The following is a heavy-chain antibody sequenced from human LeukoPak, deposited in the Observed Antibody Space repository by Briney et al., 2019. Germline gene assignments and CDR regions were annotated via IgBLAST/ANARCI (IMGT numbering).Heavy chain of an antibody. V-gene: IGHV4-59*08. D-gene: IGHD4-17*01. CDR2: INYRGTT. CDR1: GVSIGTYY. Sequence: SETLSLTCSVSGVSIGTYYWGWVRQPPGKGLEWIGYINYRGTTSYNPSLKSRVTISVDTSKNQFFLNLMSATAADTAVYYCARLEDYVLEYWGLGTPATVSS. J-gene: IGHJ4*02. CDR3: ARLEDYVLEY.